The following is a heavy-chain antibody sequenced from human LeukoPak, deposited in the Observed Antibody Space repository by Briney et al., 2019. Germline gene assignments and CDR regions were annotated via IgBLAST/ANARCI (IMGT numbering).Heavy chain of an antibody. CDR2: ISGSGGST. J-gene: IGHJ4*02. CDR1: GFTFSSYA. Sequence: GGSLRLSCAASGFTFSSYAMSWVRQAPGKGLEWVSAISGSGGSTYYADSVKGRFTISRDNSKNTLYLQMNSLRAEDTAVYYCAKAKYYYGSGSYPFNYWGQGTLVTVSS. V-gene: IGHV3-23*01. D-gene: IGHD3-10*01. CDR3: AKAKYYYGSGSYPFNY.